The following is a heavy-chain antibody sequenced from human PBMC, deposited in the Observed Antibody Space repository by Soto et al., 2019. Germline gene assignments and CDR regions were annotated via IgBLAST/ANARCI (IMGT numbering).Heavy chain of an antibody. D-gene: IGHD3-3*01. CDR1: GFTFSSYA. V-gene: IGHV3-23*01. CDR3: AKAGPYYDFWSAIPTPADP. CDR2: ISGSGGST. J-gene: IGHJ5*02. Sequence: PGGSLRLSCAASGFTFSSYAMSWVRQAPGKGLEWVSAISGSGGSTYYADSVKGRFTISRDNSKNTLYLQMNSLRAEDTAVYYCAKAGPYYDFWSAIPTPADPWGQGTLVTVSS.